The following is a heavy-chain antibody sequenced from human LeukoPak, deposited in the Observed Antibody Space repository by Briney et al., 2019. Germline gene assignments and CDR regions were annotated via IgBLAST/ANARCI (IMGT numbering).Heavy chain of an antibody. D-gene: IGHD4/OR15-4a*01. Sequence: GGSLRLSCAASGFTFNIYGMHWVRQAPGKGLEWVAFIRHDGSNKYYADSVKGRFTISRDNSKNTVNLQMHRLRVEDTAVYYCAKDGLYGATRDYWGQGTLVTVSS. CDR3: AKDGLYGATRDY. V-gene: IGHV3-30*02. J-gene: IGHJ4*02. CDR1: GFTFNIYG. CDR2: IRHDGSNK.